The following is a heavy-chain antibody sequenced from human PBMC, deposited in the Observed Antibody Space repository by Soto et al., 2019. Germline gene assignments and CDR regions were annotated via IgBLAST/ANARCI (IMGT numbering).Heavy chain of an antibody. CDR1: GDSVSSNSAA. CDR3: ARDRNWGSIDYYYGMDV. V-gene: IGHV6-1*01. D-gene: IGHD7-27*01. Sequence: SQTLSLTCAISGDSVSSNSAAWNWIRHSPSRGLEWLGRTYYRSKWYNDYAVSVKSRITINPDTSKNQFSLQLNSVTPEDTAVYYCARDRNWGSIDYYYGMDVWGQGTTVTVSS. CDR2: TYYRSKWYN. J-gene: IGHJ6*02.